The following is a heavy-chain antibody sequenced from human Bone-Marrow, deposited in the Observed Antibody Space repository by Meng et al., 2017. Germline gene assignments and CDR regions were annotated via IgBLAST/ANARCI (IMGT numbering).Heavy chain of an antibody. CDR2: INPNSGGT. CDR3: ARVGAYYYDSSGYHGGY. D-gene: IGHD3-22*01. Sequence: ASVKVSCKASGYTFTSYYMHWVRQAPGQGLEWMGRINPNSGGTNYAQKFQGRVTMTRDTSISTAYMELSRLRSDDTAVYYCARVGAYYYDSSGYHGGYWGQGTLVTVSS. J-gene: IGHJ4*02. V-gene: IGHV1-2*06. CDR1: GYTFTSYY.